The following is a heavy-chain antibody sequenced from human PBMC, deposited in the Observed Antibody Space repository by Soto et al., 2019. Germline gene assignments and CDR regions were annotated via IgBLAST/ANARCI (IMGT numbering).Heavy chain of an antibody. D-gene: IGHD2-15*01. V-gene: IGHV4-30-4*01. Sequence: SETLSLTCSVSGDSISSVDYFWAWIRQPPGQALEYIGYIYKSATTYYNPSFESRVAVSLDTSRSQFSLNVTSVTAADTAVYFCARGRYCLTGRCFPNWFDSWGQGTLVTVSS. CDR3: ARGRYCLTGRCFPNWFDS. J-gene: IGHJ5*01. CDR2: IYKSATT. CDR1: GDSISSVDYF.